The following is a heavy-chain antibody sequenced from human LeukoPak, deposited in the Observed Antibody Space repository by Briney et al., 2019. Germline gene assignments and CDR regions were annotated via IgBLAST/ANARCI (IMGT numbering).Heavy chain of an antibody. CDR3: ARPSRTYCGGDCYSGWAFDI. J-gene: IGHJ3*02. Sequence: GESLKISCKGSGYSFTSYWIGWVRQMPGKGLEWMGIIYPGDSDTRYGPSFQGQVTISADKSISTAYLQWSSLKASDTAMYYCARPSRTYCGGDCYSGWAFDIWGQGTMVTVSS. V-gene: IGHV5-51*01. CDR2: IYPGDSDT. D-gene: IGHD2-21*02. CDR1: GYSFTSYW.